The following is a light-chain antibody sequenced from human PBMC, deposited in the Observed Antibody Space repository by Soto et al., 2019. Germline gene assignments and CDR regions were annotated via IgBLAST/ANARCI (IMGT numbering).Light chain of an antibody. Sequence: EIVMTQSPVTLSVSPGERATLSCRASQSVRSNLAWYQQKPGQAPRLLMYDASTRATGIPARFSGSGSGTEFTLTISSLQSEDFAVYCCQQYNNWPPWTFGQGTKVEIK. CDR1: QSVRSN. V-gene: IGKV3-15*01. J-gene: IGKJ1*01. CDR3: QQYNNWPPWT. CDR2: DAS.